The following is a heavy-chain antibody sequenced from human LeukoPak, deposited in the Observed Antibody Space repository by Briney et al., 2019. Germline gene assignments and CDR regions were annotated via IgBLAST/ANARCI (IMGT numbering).Heavy chain of an antibody. J-gene: IGHJ6*03. CDR2: MNPKSGGT. CDR3: ARGIELGIGYYYYYMDV. CDR1: GYTFTGYY. V-gene: IGHV1-2*02. Sequence: ASVKVSCKASGYTFTGYYVHWVRQAPGQGLEWMGWMNPKSGGTNYAQKFQGRVTMTRDTSISSVYMELSRLRSDDTAVYYCARGIELGIGYYYYYMDVWGKGTTVTISS. D-gene: IGHD7-27*01.